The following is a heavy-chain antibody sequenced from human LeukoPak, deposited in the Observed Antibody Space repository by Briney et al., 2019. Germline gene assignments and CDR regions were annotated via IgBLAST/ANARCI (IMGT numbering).Heavy chain of an antibody. Sequence: GGSLRLSCAASRFTFRNYGMHWVRKAPGKGLEWVAVIWYDGSNKYYADSVKGRFTISRDNSKNTLYLQMNSLRAEDTATYYCVRDRDNHYFDFWGQGTLVTVSS. V-gene: IGHV3-33*01. CDR3: VRDRDNHYFDF. CDR1: RFTFRNYG. CDR2: IWYDGSNK. D-gene: IGHD5-24*01. J-gene: IGHJ4*02.